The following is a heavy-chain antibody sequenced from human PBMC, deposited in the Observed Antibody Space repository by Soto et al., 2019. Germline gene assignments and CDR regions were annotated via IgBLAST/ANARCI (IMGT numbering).Heavy chain of an antibody. J-gene: IGHJ6*02. D-gene: IGHD5-18*01. CDR2: INHSGST. V-gene: IGHV4-34*01. CDR3: ARGPGYSYGYSVYYYYYGMDV. Sequence: SETLSLTCVVYGGSFSGIYWSWIRQPPGKGLEWIGEINHSGSTNYSPSLESRVTISLDTSNNQFSLKLSSVAAADTAVYYCARGPGYSYGYSVYYYYYGMDVWGQGTTVTVSS. CDR1: GGSFSGIY.